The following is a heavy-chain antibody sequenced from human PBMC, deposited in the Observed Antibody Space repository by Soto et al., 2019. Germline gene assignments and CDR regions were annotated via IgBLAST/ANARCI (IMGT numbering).Heavy chain of an antibody. D-gene: IGHD4-17*01. CDR3: ARQRTTVVTQAYFDH. J-gene: IGHJ4*02. V-gene: IGHV4-39*01. Sequence: SETLSLTCTVSGGSITSSSYYWGWIRQPPGKGLEWIGGIYYSGRSYYNPSLKSRVTMSVDTSKNQFSLTLNSVTAAGAAVYYCARQRTTVVTQAYFDHWGQGTLVTVSS. CDR1: GGSITSSSYY. CDR2: IYYSGRS.